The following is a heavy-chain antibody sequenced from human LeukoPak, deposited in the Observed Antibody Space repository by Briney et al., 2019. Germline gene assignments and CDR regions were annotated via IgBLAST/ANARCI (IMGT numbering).Heavy chain of an antibody. Sequence: SETLSLTCTVSGYSISSGYFWGWMRQPPGKGLEWFGSIYQSETAHYNPSLKSRVTISVDTSKNQFSLKLSSVTAADTAVYYCARGLYDYVWGSYRLYYFDYWGQGTLVTVSS. CDR3: ARGLYDYVWGSYRLYYFDY. J-gene: IGHJ4*02. D-gene: IGHD3-16*02. CDR2: IYQSETA. V-gene: IGHV4-38-2*02. CDR1: GYSISSGYF.